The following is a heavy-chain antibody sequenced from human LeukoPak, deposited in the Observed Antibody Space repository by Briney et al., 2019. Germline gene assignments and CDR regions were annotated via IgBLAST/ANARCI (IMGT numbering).Heavy chain of an antibody. Sequence: PSETLSLTCTVSGGSVSSSNYYWGWIRQPPGKGLEWIGSIYYTGNTFYNPSLKSRVTISVDTSKNQFSLKLSSVTAADTAIYYCARQGGYCSSTSCFPNYYYFYYYMDVWGKGTTVIVSS. J-gene: IGHJ6*03. CDR3: ARQGGYCSSTSCFPNYYYFYYYMDV. CDR2: IYYTGNT. CDR1: GGSVSSSNYY. V-gene: IGHV4-39*01. D-gene: IGHD2-2*03.